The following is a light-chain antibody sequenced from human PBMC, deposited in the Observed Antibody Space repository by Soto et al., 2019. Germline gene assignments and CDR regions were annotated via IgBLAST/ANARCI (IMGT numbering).Light chain of an antibody. CDR3: CSYAGSYTFV. J-gene: IGLJ1*01. V-gene: IGLV2-11*01. Sequence: QSALTQPRSVSGSPGQSVTISCTGTSNDVGGYKYVSWYQQYPGKAPKLMIYDVSKRPSGVPDRFSGSKSGNTASLTISGLQADDEADYYCCSYAGSYTFVFGTGTKLTVL. CDR2: DVS. CDR1: SNDVGGYKY.